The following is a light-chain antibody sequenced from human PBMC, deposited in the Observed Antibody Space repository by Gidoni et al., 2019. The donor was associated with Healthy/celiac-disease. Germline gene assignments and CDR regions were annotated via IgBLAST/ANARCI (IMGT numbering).Light chain of an antibody. Sequence: EIVMPQSPATLSVSSGERATLLCRASQSFSSHLAWYQQKPGQAPRLLIYGASTRATGIPDRFSGSGSGTEFTLTISSLQSEDFAVYYCQQYNNWPPTFGQGTKVEIK. CDR2: GAS. CDR1: QSFSSH. CDR3: QQYNNWPPT. J-gene: IGKJ1*01. V-gene: IGKV3-15*01.